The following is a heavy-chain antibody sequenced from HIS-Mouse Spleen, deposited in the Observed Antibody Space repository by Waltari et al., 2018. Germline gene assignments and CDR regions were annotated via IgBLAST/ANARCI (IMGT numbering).Heavy chain of an antibody. Sequence: QVQLVQSGAEVKKPGASVKVSCKASGYTFTSYDINWVRQATGQGLEWMGRSNANSRNTGYAQKFKGRVTLARNTSISTAYMELSSVRSEETAVYYCARGHDYSNYLDYWGQGTLVTVSS. CDR3: ARGHDYSNYLDY. J-gene: IGHJ4*02. CDR2: SNANSRNT. D-gene: IGHD4-4*01. CDR1: GYTFTSYD. V-gene: IGHV1-8*01.